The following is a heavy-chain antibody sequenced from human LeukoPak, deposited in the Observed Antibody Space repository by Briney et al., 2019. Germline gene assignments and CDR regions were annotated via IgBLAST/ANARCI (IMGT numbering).Heavy chain of an antibody. CDR3: AREGVAADYYYYGMDV. Sequence: PGGSLRLSCAASGFTFSSYAMHWVRRAPGKGLEWVAVISYDGSNKYYADSVKGRFTISRDNSKNTLYLQINSLRAEDTAVYYCAREGVAADYYYYGMDVWGQGTTVTVSS. J-gene: IGHJ6*02. V-gene: IGHV3-30*04. D-gene: IGHD6-19*01. CDR1: GFTFSSYA. CDR2: ISYDGSNK.